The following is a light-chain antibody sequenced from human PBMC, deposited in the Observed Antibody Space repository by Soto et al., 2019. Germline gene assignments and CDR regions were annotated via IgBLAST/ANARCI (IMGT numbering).Light chain of an antibody. J-gene: IGKJ2*01. CDR3: QRYNDFQYV. V-gene: IGKV1-5*03. Sequence: DIQMTQSPSTLSASVGDRVTITCRASQSISNWLAWYQQKPGKAPKLLIYKAINLQSGVQSRFSGSGSGTEFSLTISGLQPDDFATYYCQRYNDFQYVFGQGTKL. CDR2: KAI. CDR1: QSISNW.